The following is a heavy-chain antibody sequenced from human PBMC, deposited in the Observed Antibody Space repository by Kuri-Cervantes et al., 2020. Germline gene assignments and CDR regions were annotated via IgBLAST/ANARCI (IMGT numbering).Heavy chain of an antibody. Sequence: GESLKISCAASGFTFSSYAMHWVRQAPGRGLEWLAVISYDGSDKYFADSVKGRFTISRDNAKNSLYLQMNSLRDEDTAVYYCARVRLEYSSKVGWFDPWGQGTLVTVSS. CDR3: ARVRLEYSSKVGWFDP. CDR2: ISYDGSDK. V-gene: IGHV3-30-3*01. D-gene: IGHD6-6*01. CDR1: GFTFSSYA. J-gene: IGHJ5*02.